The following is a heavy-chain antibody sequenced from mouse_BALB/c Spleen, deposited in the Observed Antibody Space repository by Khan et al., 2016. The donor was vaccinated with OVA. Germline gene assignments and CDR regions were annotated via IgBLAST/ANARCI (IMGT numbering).Heavy chain of an antibody. CDR2: ISSGGST. Sequence: EVELVESGGGLVKPGGSLKLSCAASGFTFSSYAMSWVRQTPEKRLEWVASISSGGSTYYPDSVKGRFTISRDNARNILDLQMSSLRSEDTAMYYCAREGLLRLPYYFDYWGQGTTLTVSS. CDR1: GFTFSSYA. V-gene: IGHV5-6-5*01. J-gene: IGHJ2*01. CDR3: AREGLLRLPYYFDY. D-gene: IGHD1-2*01.